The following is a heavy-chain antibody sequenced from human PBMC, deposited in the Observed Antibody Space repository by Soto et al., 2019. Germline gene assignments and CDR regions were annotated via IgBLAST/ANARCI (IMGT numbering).Heavy chain of an antibody. CDR3: ARTFSLGNGYVFDY. J-gene: IGHJ4*02. V-gene: IGHV4-59*01. CDR1: GGSFSTYY. Sequence: SETLSLTCAVYGGSFSTYYWSWIRQSPGKGLEWIGYIYYSGSTNGNPSLKSRVTISIDTSKNPFSLKLNSVTAADTAVYYCARTFSLGNGYVFDYWGQGALVTVSS. D-gene: IGHD3-16*01. CDR2: IYYSGST.